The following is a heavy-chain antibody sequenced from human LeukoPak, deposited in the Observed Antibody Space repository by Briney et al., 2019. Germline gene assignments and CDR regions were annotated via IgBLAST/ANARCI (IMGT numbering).Heavy chain of an antibody. D-gene: IGHD3-9*01. J-gene: IGHJ4*02. Sequence: GRSLRLSCAASGFTFSSYAMHWVRQAPGKGLEWVAVISYDGSNKYYADSVKGRFTISRDNSKNTLYLQMNSLRAEDTAVYYCARDGGGILTGLTADYWGQGTLVTVSS. V-gene: IGHV3-30*04. CDR2: ISYDGSNK. CDR3: ARDGGGILTGLTADY. CDR1: GFTFSSYA.